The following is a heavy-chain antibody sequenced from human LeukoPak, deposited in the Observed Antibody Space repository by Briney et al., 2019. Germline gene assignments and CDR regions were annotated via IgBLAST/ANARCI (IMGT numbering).Heavy chain of an antibody. V-gene: IGHV3-43*02. J-gene: IGHJ4*02. Sequence: GGSLRLSCAASGFTFDDYAMHWVRQAPGKGLEWVSLISGDGGSTYYADSVKGRFTISRDNSKNSLYLQMNSLRTEDTALYYRAKDMVGNHYDSLLDYWGQGTLVTVSS. CDR2: ISGDGGST. D-gene: IGHD3-22*01. CDR3: AKDMVGNHYDSLLDY. CDR1: GFTFDDYA.